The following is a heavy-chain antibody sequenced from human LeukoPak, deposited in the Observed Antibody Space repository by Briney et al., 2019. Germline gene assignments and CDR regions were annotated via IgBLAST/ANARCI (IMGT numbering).Heavy chain of an antibody. CDR2: ISGSGGST. D-gene: IGHD3-16*01. Sequence: GGSLRLSCAASGFTFSSYAMICVRHAPGKALEWVSAISGSGGSTYYADSVKGRLTISRDNSKNTLYLQMNSLRAEDTAVYYGANGGSYHSTFDYWGQGTLVTVSS. V-gene: IGHV3-23*01. CDR3: ANGGSYHSTFDY. CDR1: GFTFSSYA. J-gene: IGHJ4*02.